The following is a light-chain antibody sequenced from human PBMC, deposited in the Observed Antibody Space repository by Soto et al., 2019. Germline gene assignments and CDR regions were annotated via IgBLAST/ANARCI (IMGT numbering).Light chain of an antibody. V-gene: IGLV2-14*01. CDR1: SSDVGGYNY. Sequence: QSALTQPASVSGSPGQSITISCTGTSSDVGGYNYVSWYQQHPGKAPKLMIYDVSNRPSGVSNRFTGSKSGNTASLTISVLQVEDEADYYCSSYTSSSTLYVLGTGTKLTVL. CDR3: SSYTSSSTLYV. CDR2: DVS. J-gene: IGLJ1*01.